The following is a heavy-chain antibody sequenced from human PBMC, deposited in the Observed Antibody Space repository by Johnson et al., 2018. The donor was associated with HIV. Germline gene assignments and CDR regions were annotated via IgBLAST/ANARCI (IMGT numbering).Heavy chain of an antibody. J-gene: IGHJ3*02. CDR3: TTDVTMIVVVDRAFDI. CDR1: GFTFSNAW. CDR2: IKSKPEGGTK. V-gene: IGHV3-15*01. Sequence: VQLVESGGGVVQPGGSLRLSCAASGFTFSNAWMSWVRQAPGKGLEWVGRIKSKPEGGTKDYAAPVKGRFTISRDASKNMLYLQMNSLKTEDTAVYYCTTDVTMIVVVDRAFDIWGQGTMVTVSS. D-gene: IGHD3-22*01.